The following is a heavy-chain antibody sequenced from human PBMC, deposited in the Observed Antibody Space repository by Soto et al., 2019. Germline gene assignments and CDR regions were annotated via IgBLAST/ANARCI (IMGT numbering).Heavy chain of an antibody. Sequence: SLTCTVSGGSISSSSYYWGWIRQPPGKGLEWIGSIYYTGSTYYNPSLKSRVTISLETSKSQFSLRLNSVTAADTAVYYCARLGAFYQSLDPWGPGTLVTVSS. J-gene: IGHJ5*02. V-gene: IGHV4-39*01. CDR2: IYYTGST. CDR1: GGSISSSSYY. CDR3: ARLGAFYQSLDP. D-gene: IGHD3-3*02.